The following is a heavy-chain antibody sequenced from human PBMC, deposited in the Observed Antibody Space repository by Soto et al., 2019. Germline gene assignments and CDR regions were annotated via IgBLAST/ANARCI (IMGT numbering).Heavy chain of an antibody. CDR2: ISGSGGST. J-gene: IGHJ4*02. Sequence: EVQLLESGGGLVQPGGSLRLSCAASGFTFSSYAMSWVRQAPGKGLEWVSAISGSGGSTYYADSVKGRFTISRDNSKNTMYLQMNSLRAEDTAVYYCAKDRSGWGRTFDYWGQGTLVTVSS. D-gene: IGHD6-19*01. CDR3: AKDRSGWGRTFDY. CDR1: GFTFSSYA. V-gene: IGHV3-23*01.